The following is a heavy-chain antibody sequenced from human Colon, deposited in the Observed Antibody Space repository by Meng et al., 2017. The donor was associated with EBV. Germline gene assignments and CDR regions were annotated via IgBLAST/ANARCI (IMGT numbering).Heavy chain of an antibody. CDR2: IYHGVNI. CDR1: GDSITSCDYS. Sequence: QVQLQEPGDVLVRPSPHLSLTCAVSGDSITSCDYSWTWIRQPPGKGLEWIGYIYHGVNIYYTPSLRSRVTISVDKSRNQFSLKLTSVSAADTAVYYCVRDTRRGGGWFDPWGQGTLVTVSS. J-gene: IGHJ5*02. D-gene: IGHD3-10*01. CDR3: VRDTRRGGGWFDP. V-gene: IGHV4-30-2*01.